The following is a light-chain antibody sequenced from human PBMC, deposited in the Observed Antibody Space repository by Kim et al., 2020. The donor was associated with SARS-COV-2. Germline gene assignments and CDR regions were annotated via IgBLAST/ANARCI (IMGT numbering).Light chain of an antibody. CDR2: QDH. CDR1: KLGDKY. Sequence: SYELTQPPSVSVSPGQTASITCSGNKLGDKYASWYQQKPGQSPVLVIYQDHKRPSGIPERFSGSNSGNTATLTIIGTQAMDEADYYCQAWDSSTVVFGGGTKLTVL. CDR3: QAWDSSTVV. V-gene: IGLV3-1*01. J-gene: IGLJ2*01.